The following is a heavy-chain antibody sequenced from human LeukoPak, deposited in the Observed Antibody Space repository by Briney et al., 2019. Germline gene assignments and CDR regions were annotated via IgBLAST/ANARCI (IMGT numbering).Heavy chain of an antibody. Sequence: SETLSLTCTVSGGSISSYYWSWIRQPPGKGLEWIRYIYYSGSTNYNPSLKSRVTISVDTSKNQFSLKLSSVTAADTAVYYCARAPRGKRGAFDIWGQGTMVTVSS. D-gene: IGHD1-1*01. V-gene: IGHV4-59*01. CDR1: GGSISSYY. J-gene: IGHJ3*02. CDR2: IYYSGST. CDR3: ARAPRGKRGAFDI.